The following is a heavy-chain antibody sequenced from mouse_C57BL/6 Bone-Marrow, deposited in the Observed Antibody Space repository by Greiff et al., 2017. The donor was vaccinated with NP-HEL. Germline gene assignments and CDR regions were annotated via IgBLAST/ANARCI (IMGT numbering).Heavy chain of an antibody. CDR2: IYPRSGNT. CDR1: GYTFTSYG. J-gene: IGHJ1*03. Sequence: QVQLQQSGAELARPGASVKLSCKASGYTFTSYGISWVKQRTGQGLEWIGEIYPRSGNTYYNEKFKGKATLTADKSSSTAYMELRSLTSEDSAVYFCAREDDGYYRYFDVWGTGTTVTVSS. CDR3: AREDDGYYRYFDV. V-gene: IGHV1-81*01. D-gene: IGHD2-3*01.